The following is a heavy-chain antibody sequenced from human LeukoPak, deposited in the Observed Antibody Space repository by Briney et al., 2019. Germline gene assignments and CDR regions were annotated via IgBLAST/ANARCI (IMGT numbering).Heavy chain of an antibody. CDR3: ARDRPYGSGSYYNLNAFDI. CDR1: GGTFSSCT. J-gene: IGHJ3*02. CDR2: IIPILGIA. D-gene: IGHD3-10*01. Sequence: ASVKVSCKASGGTFSSCTISWVRQAPGQGLEWMGRIIPILGIANYAQKFQGRVTITADKSTSTAYMELSSLRSEDTAVYYCARDRPYGSGSYYNLNAFDIWGQGTMVTVSS. V-gene: IGHV1-69*04.